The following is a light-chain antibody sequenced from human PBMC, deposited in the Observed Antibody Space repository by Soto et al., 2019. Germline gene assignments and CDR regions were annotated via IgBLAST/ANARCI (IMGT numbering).Light chain of an antibody. J-gene: IGKJ1*01. CDR1: QGINRK. Sequence: IVMTQSPATLSVSPGERVTFSCRASQGINRKLAWYQHKAGQAPRLLISGASTGATGIPARFSGSGSGTDFTLTISRLEPEDFAVYYCQQYGGSPRTFGQGTKVDIK. CDR3: QQYGGSPRT. V-gene: IGKV3-15*01. CDR2: GAS.